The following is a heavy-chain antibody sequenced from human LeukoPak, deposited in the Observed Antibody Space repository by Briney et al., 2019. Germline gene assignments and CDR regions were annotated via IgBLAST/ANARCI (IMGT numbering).Heavy chain of an antibody. CDR2: ISSSGSNI. Sequence: PGGSLRLSCAASGFTLSDYYMSWLRQAPGKGLEWISYISSSGSNIYYADSVKGRFTMSRDNAKGSLYLQMNSLRAEDTAIYYCARRRDYFDYWGQGTLVTVSS. J-gene: IGHJ4*02. CDR3: ARRRDYFDY. V-gene: IGHV3-11*01. CDR1: GFTLSDYY.